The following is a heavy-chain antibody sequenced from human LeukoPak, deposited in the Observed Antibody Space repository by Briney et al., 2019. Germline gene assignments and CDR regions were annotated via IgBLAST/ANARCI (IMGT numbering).Heavy chain of an antibody. Sequence: GGSLRLSCAASGFTFSSYAMSWVRQAPGKGLEWVSTVSYSDGTTYFADSVRGRFTISRDNPKNTLYLQMNSLRAEDTAVYYCARDFYASGSYYFDYWGQGTLVTVSS. CDR1: GFTFSSYA. CDR2: VSYSDGTT. D-gene: IGHD3-10*01. CDR3: ARDFYASGSYYFDY. V-gene: IGHV3-23*01. J-gene: IGHJ4*02.